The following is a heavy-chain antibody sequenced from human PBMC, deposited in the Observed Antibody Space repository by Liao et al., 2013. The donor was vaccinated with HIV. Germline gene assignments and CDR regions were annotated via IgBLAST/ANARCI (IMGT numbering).Heavy chain of an antibody. CDR3: ARVPIMITFGGVIPQYFQH. J-gene: IGHJ1*01. V-gene: IGHV4-30-4*08. D-gene: IGHD3-16*02. CDR1: GGSIRSNFYY. CDR2: IYYSGST. Sequence: QLQLQESGPGLVKPSETLSVTCTVSGGSIRSNFYYWAWIRQPPGKGLEWIGYIYYSGSTYYNPSLKSRVTISVDTSKNQFSLKLSSVTAADTAVYYCARVPIMITFGGVIPQYFQHWGQGTLVTVSS.